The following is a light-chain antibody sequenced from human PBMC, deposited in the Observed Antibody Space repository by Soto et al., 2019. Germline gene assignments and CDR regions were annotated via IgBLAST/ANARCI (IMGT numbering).Light chain of an antibody. CDR3: QQYITAPET. Sequence: EIVLTQSPGTLSLSPGERATLSCRASQSVSSNYLAWYQQKPGQAPRLLIYGASSRATGTPDRFSGSGSGTDFTLPISRLEPEDFAVYRCQQYITAPETFGQGTKVELQ. J-gene: IGKJ1*01. CDR2: GAS. V-gene: IGKV3-20*01. CDR1: QSVSSNY.